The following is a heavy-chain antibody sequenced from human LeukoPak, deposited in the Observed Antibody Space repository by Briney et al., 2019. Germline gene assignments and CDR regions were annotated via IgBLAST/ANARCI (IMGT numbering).Heavy chain of an antibody. Sequence: GRSLRLSCAASGFTFSSYGMHWVRQAPGKGLEWVAVIWYDGSNKYYADSVKGRFTISRDNSKNTLYLQMNSLRAEDTAVYYCARGYDSSGYYPPLGAFDIWGQGTMVTVSS. CDR1: GFTFSSYG. D-gene: IGHD3-22*01. CDR3: ARGYDSSGYYPPLGAFDI. V-gene: IGHV3-33*08. J-gene: IGHJ3*02. CDR2: IWYDGSNK.